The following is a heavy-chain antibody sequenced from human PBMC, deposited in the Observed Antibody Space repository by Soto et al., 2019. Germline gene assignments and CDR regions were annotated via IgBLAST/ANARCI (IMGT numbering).Heavy chain of an antibody. J-gene: IGHJ5*02. V-gene: IGHV4-34*01. CDR1: GGSFSVYF. CDR3: ARGLPHMEGGVFQSLGNWFDP. Sequence: PSETLSLTCALSGGSFSVYFWTWIRQSPEKGLEWIGEVTQSGGSNSNPSLSSRVSISLDTSKNQFSLKLTSVTAADSAVYYCARGLPHMEGGVFQSLGNWFDPWGRGTLVTVSS. D-gene: IGHD3-16*01. CDR2: VTQSGGS.